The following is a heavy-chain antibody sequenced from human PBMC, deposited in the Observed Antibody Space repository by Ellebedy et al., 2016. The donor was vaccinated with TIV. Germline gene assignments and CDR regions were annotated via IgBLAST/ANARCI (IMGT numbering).Heavy chain of an antibody. CDR2: IYYSGST. J-gene: IGHJ5*02. CDR3: ARDKDYYGSGSYDP. V-gene: IGHV4-31*03. CDR1: GGSISSGGYY. D-gene: IGHD3-10*01. Sequence: MPSETLSLTCTVSGGSISSGGYYWSWIRQHPGKGLEWIGYIYYSGSTYYNPSLKSRVTISVDTSKNQFSLKLSSVTAADTAVYYCARDKDYYGSGSYDPWGQGTLVTVSS.